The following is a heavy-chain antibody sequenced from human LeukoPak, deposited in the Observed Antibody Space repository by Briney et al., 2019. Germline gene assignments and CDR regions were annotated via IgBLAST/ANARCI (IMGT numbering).Heavy chain of an antibody. Sequence: GASVKVSCKASGYTFTSYGISWVRQAPGQGLEWMGWINPNSGGTNYAQKFQGRVTMTRDTSISTAYMELSRLRSDDTAVYYCARAGVGATNYYYYYMDVWGKGTTVTVSS. CDR2: INPNSGGT. J-gene: IGHJ6*03. V-gene: IGHV1-2*02. CDR3: ARAGVGATNYYYYYMDV. D-gene: IGHD1-26*01. CDR1: GYTFTSYG.